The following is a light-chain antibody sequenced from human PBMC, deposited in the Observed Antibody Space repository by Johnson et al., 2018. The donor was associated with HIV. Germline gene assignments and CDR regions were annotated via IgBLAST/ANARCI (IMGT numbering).Light chain of an antibody. J-gene: IGLJ1*01. Sequence: QSMLTQPPSVSAAPGQKVTISCSGSSSNIGNNYVSWYQQLPGTAPKLLIYDNNKRPSGIPDRFSGSKSGTSATLGITGLQTGDAADYYCGTWDSSLNAYVFGKGTKVTVL. CDR2: DNN. CDR1: SSNIGNNY. CDR3: GTWDSSLNAYV. V-gene: IGLV1-51*01.